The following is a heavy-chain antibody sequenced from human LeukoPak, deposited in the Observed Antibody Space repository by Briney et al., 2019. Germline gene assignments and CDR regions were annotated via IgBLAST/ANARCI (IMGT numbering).Heavy chain of an antibody. V-gene: IGHV4-34*01. CDR3: ARHLRSGAVDY. Sequence: SETLSLTCAVYGVSFSGYCWSWIRQPPGKGLEWIGEINHSGSTNYNPSLKSRVTISVDTSKNQFSLKLSSVTASDTAVYYCARHLRSGAVDYWGQGTLVTVSS. CDR1: GVSFSGYC. D-gene: IGHD4-17*01. J-gene: IGHJ4*02. CDR2: INHSGST.